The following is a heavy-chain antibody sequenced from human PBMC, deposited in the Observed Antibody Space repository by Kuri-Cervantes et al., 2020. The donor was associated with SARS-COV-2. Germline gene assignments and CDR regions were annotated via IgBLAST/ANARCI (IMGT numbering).Heavy chain of an antibody. V-gene: IGHV1-8*03. CDR2: MNPNSGNT. Sequence: ASVKVSCKASGYTFTSYDINWARQATGQGLEWMGWMNPNSGNTGYAQKFQGRVTITRNTSISTAYMELSSLRSEDTAVYYCARAFSNYVDWFDPWGQGTLVTVSS. D-gene: IGHD4-11*01. CDR1: GYTFTSYD. J-gene: IGHJ5*02. CDR3: ARAFSNYVDWFDP.